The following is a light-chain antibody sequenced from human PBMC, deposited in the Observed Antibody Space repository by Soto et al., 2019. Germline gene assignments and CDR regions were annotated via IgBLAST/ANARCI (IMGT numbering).Light chain of an antibody. CDR1: SSDVSRNNY. V-gene: IGLV2-14*01. CDR3: SSYTSSSTPYV. Sequence: QSALTQPASVSGSPGQSITISCTGTSSDVSRNNYVSWYQQHPVKAPKLMIYDVTNRPSGVSDRFSGSKSGNTASLTISGFQAEDEADYYCSSYTSSSTPYVFGTGTKVTVL. J-gene: IGLJ1*01. CDR2: DVT.